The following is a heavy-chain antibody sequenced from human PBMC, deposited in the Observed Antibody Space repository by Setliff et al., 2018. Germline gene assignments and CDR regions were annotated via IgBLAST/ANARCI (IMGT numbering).Heavy chain of an antibody. Sequence: GESLKISCVGSGFTFGDYAMSWVRQAPGKGLEWVGFIRSKAYGGTTEYAASVKGRFTISRDDSKSIAYLQMNSLKTEDTAVYYCTRDGLSAFDIWGQGTMVTV. CDR3: TRDGLSAFDI. D-gene: IGHD3-10*01. CDR2: IRSKAYGGTT. CDR1: GFTFGDYA. V-gene: IGHV3-49*04. J-gene: IGHJ3*02.